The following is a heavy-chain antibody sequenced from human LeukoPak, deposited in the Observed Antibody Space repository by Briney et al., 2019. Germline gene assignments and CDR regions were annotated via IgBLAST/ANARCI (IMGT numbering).Heavy chain of an antibody. CDR1: GFTFSSYT. Sequence: TGGSLRLSCAASGFTFSSYTMNWVRQAPGKGLEWVSSISSSSTYIYYADSVKGRFTISRDNAKNSLYLQMNSLRAEDTAVYYCARDVTVTRIDYWGQGTLVTVSS. D-gene: IGHD4-17*01. V-gene: IGHV3-21*01. CDR2: ISSSSTYI. CDR3: ARDVTVTRIDY. J-gene: IGHJ4*02.